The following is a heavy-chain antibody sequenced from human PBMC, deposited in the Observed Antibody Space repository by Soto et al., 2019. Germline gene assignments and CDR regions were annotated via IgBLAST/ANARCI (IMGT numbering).Heavy chain of an antibody. Sequence: GESLKISCKGSGYSFTSYWISWVRQMPGKGLEWMGRIDPSDSYTNYSPSFQGHVTISADKSISTAYLQWSSLKASDTAMYYCARQQRGYSGYDYKNYYYYGMDVWGQGTTVTVSS. V-gene: IGHV5-10-1*01. CDR1: GYSFTSYW. J-gene: IGHJ6*02. CDR2: IDPSDSYT. D-gene: IGHD5-12*01. CDR3: ARQQRGYSGYDYKNYYYYGMDV.